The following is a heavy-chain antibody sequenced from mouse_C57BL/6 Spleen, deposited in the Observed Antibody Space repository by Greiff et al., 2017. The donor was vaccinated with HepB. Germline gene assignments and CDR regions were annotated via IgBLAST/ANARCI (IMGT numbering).Heavy chain of an antibody. V-gene: IGHV1-69*01. Sequence: VQLQQPGAELVMPGASVKLSCKASGYTFTSYWMHWVKQRPGQGLEWIGEIDPSDSYTNYNQKFKGKSTLTVDKSSSTAYMQLSSLTSEDSAVYYCARFLYDYDDYWGQGTTLTVSS. J-gene: IGHJ2*01. CDR2: IDPSDSYT. CDR1: GYTFTSYW. D-gene: IGHD2-4*01. CDR3: ARFLYDYDDY.